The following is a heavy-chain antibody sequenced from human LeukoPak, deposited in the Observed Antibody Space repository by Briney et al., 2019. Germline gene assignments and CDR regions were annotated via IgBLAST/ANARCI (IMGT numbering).Heavy chain of an antibody. CDR2: IYYSGST. Sequence: SETLSLTCTVSGGSISSYYWSWIRQPPGKGLEWIGYIYYSGSTNYNPSLKSRVTISVDTSKNQFSLKLSSVTAADTAVYYCAREYDSSGPYDAFDIWGQGTMVTVSS. D-gene: IGHD3-22*01. CDR3: AREYDSSGPYDAFDI. CDR1: GGSISSYY. V-gene: IGHV4-59*01. J-gene: IGHJ3*02.